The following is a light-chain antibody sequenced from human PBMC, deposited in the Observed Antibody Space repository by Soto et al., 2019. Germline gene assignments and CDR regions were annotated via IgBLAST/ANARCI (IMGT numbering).Light chain of an antibody. CDR2: WAS. J-gene: IGKJ1*01. V-gene: IGKV4-1*01. CDR3: QQYYSTPRT. CDR1: QSVLYSSNNKNY. Sequence: DSVMTQSPDSLAVSLGERATINCKSSQSVLYSSNNKNYLAWYQQKPGQPPKLLIYWASTRESGVSDRFSGSGSGTDFTLTISSLQAEDVAVYYCQQYYSTPRTFGQGTKVEIK.